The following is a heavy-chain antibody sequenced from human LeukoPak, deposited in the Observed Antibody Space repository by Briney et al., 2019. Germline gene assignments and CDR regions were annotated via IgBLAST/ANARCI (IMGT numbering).Heavy chain of an antibody. D-gene: IGHD2-15*01. CDR3: AKIPFLYCSGGSCDYWYFDL. CDR2: ISGSGGST. J-gene: IGHJ2*01. V-gene: IGHV3-23*01. CDR1: GFTFSNYA. Sequence: GGSLRLSCAASGFTFSNYAMSWVRQAPGKGLEWVSAISGSGGSTYYADSVKGRFTISRDNSKNTLYLQMNSLRAEDTAVYYCAKIPFLYCSGGSCDYWYFDLWGRGTLVTVSS.